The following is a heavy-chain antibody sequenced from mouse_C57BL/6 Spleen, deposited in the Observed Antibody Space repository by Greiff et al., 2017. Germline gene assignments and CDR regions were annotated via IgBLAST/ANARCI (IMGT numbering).Heavy chain of an antibody. CDR1: GYTFTSYW. CDR3: ARGSYYSNYGWYFDV. D-gene: IGHD2-5*01. Sequence: QVQLQQPGAELVRPGSSVKLSCKASGYTFTSYWMHWVKPRPIQGLEWIGNIDPSDSETHYNQKFKDKATLTVDKSSSTAYMQLSSLTSEDSAVYYCARGSYYSNYGWYFDVWGTGTTVTVSS. V-gene: IGHV1-52*01. CDR2: IDPSDSET. J-gene: IGHJ1*03.